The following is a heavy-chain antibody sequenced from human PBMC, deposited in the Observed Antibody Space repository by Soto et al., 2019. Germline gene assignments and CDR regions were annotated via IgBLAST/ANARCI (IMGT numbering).Heavy chain of an antibody. V-gene: IGHV3-48*01. CDR2: ISSSSSTI. CDR3: ARETQWLNWFDP. D-gene: IGHD6-19*01. CDR1: GFTFSSYS. Sequence: EVQLVESGGGLVKPVGSLRLSCAASGFTFSSYSMNWVRQAPGKGLEWVSYISSSSSTIYYADSVKGRFTISRDNARNSLYLQMNSLRAEDTAVYYCARETQWLNWFDPWGQGTLVTVSS. J-gene: IGHJ5*02.